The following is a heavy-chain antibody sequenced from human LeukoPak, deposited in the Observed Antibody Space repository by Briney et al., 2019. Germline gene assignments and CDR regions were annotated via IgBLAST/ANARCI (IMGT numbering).Heavy chain of an antibody. CDR1: GFTFSNYN. CDR3: SGSGGTPDVFDI. CDR2: ITTTSTYI. J-gene: IGHJ3*02. Sequence: PGGSLRLSCAASGFTFSNYNMNWVRQAPGKGLEWVSSITTTSTYIYYADSVKGRFTISRDNAKNSLYLQMNSLRAENTAVYYCSGSGGTPDVFDIWGQGTMVTGFS. D-gene: IGHD6-19*01. V-gene: IGHV3-21*01.